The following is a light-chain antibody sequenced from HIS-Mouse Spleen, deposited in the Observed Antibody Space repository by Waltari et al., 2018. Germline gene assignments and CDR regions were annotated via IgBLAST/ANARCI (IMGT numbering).Light chain of an antibody. CDR2: EDS. CDR1: PFTKKY. CDR3: YSTDSSGNHRV. J-gene: IGLJ2*01. Sequence: SYELTHPPPIPVSPGQTARNSCSGEPFTKKYAERYQHKSGPAPALVIYEDSKRPSGIPERFSGSSSGTMATLTISGAQVEDEADYYCYSTDSSGNHRVFGGGTKLTVL. V-gene: IGLV3-10*01.